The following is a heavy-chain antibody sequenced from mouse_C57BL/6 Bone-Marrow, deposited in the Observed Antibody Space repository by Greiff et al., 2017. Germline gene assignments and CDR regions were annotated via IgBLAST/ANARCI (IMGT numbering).Heavy chain of an antibody. V-gene: IGHV5-9-1*02. J-gene: IGHJ1*03. D-gene: IGHD2-1*01. Sequence: EVMLLESGDGLVKPGGSLTLSCAASGFTFTSYAMYWVRQTPEQSLEWVAYICSGGDYTSYADTVKGRFTSSRDKARNTLYLQMSSQKSEDTAMYYCTRDRAPLLWPNWYFDVWGTGTTVTVSS. CDR2: ICSGGDYT. CDR1: GFTFTSYA. CDR3: TRDRAPLLWPNWYFDV.